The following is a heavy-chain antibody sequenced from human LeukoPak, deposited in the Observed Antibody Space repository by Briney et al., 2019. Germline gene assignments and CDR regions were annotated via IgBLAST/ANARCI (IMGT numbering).Heavy chain of an antibody. V-gene: IGHV4-34*01. CDR3: ARARIAVAADY. CDR2: INHSGST. Sequence: SETLSLTCAAYGGSFSGYYWSWLRQPPGKGLDSLGAINHSGSTNYNPSLTSRVTISVDTSKNQFSLKLRPVPAADTTVYYCARARIAVAADYWGQGTLVTVSS. J-gene: IGHJ4*02. D-gene: IGHD6-19*01. CDR1: GGSFSGYY.